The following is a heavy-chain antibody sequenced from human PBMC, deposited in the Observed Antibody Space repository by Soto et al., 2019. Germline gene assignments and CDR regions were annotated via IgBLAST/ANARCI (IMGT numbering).Heavy chain of an antibody. CDR3: ARRGLSLGIYCTYYYYYFMDD. CDR1: GYTFTGYY. Sequence: ASVKVSCNASGYTFTGYYMHWVRQAPGQGLEWMGWINPNSGGTNYAQKFQGWVTMTRDTSINTAYMELSRLRSDDTAVYYCARRGLSLGIYCTYYYYYFMDDWGKGTTVTGS. CDR2: INPNSGGT. D-gene: IGHD3-10*01. V-gene: IGHV1-2*04. J-gene: IGHJ6*03.